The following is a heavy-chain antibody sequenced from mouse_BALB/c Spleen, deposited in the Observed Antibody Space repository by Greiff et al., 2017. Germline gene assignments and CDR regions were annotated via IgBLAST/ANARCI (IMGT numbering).Heavy chain of an antibody. CDR2: IYPGNGDT. V-gene: IGHV1-12*01. CDR1: GYTFTGYN. Sequence: QVQLQRPGAELVKPGASVKMSCKASGYTFTGYNMHWVKQTPGQGLEWIGAIYPGNGDTSYNQKFKGKATLTADKSSSTAYMQLSSLTSEDSAVYYCARLRGRDFDYWGQGTTLTVSS. CDR3: ARLRGRDFDY. J-gene: IGHJ2*01. D-gene: IGHD1-1*01.